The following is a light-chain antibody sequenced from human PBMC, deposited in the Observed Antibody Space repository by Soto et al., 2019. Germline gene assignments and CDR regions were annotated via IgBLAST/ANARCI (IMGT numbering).Light chain of an antibody. V-gene: IGKV1-5*01. CDR3: QQCKSQLIT. J-gene: IGKJ2*01. CDR2: DAS. CDR1: QTITTY. Sequence: DIQMTQSPSTLSVFVGDRVTFTCRASQTITTYLAWYQWKPGRAPKLLIFDASTVAGGVPSRFSGSGSGTEFTLTITSLQPDDCAAYYCQQCKSQLITFGRGTKVEIK.